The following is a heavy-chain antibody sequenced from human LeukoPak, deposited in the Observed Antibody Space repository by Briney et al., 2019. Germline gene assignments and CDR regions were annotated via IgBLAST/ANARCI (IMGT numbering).Heavy chain of an antibody. V-gene: IGHV3-53*01. D-gene: IGHD6-19*01. J-gene: IGHJ4*02. CDR2: IYSANST. CDR1: GFTVSSNY. Sequence: GGSLRLSCAASGFTVSSNYMNWVRQAPGKGLEWVSVIYSANSTHYADSVKGRFTISRDTSKNTLYLQMNSLRAEDTAVYYCARDLAVWGQGTLVTVS. CDR3: ARDLAV.